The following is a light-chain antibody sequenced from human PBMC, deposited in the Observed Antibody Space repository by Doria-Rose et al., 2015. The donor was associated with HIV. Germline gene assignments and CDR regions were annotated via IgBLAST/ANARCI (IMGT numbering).Light chain of an antibody. CDR1: QSFSSTY. CDR2: DGS. J-gene: IGKJ1*01. CDR3: HQYGISWT. V-gene: IGKV3-20*01. Sequence: DIVLTQSPSTLSLSPGERATLSCRASQSFSSTYLAWYQQKPGQAPSLLIYDGSTRATGIPDRFSASGSGTDFTLTINRLEPEDFALYYCHQYGISWTFGQGTKVEI.